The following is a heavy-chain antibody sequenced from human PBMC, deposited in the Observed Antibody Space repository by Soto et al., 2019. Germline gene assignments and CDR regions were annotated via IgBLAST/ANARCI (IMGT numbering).Heavy chain of an antibody. Sequence: EVQLVESGGGLVQPGGSLRLSCAASGFTFSSYSFNWVRQAPGKGLEWVSYISSSGGTIYYADSVKGRFTISRDYAKNSLYLQMNSLRDEDTAVYYCARDSAYDFWSDYYKSPSGMDVWGQGTTVTVSS. CDR3: ARDSAYDFWSDYYKSPSGMDV. CDR1: GFTFSSYS. D-gene: IGHD3-3*01. J-gene: IGHJ6*02. CDR2: ISSSGGTI. V-gene: IGHV3-48*02.